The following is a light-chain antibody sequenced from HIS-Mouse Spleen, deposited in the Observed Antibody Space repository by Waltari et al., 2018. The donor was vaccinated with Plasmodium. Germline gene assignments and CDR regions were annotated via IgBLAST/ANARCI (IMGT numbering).Light chain of an antibody. CDR3: YSTDSSGNHRV. CDR2: EDS. Sequence: SYELTQPPSVSVSPGQTARITCSGDALPKKYAYWYQQKSGQDPVLVLYEDSKRPSGIPERCSGSSSGTMATLTISGAQVEDEADYYCYSTDSSGNHRVFGGGTKLTVL. J-gene: IGLJ3*02. V-gene: IGLV3-10*01. CDR1: ALPKKY.